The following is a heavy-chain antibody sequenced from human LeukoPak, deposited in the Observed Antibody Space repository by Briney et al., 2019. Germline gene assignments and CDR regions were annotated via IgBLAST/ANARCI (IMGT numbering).Heavy chain of an antibody. V-gene: IGHV3-21*01. D-gene: IGHD1-7*01. Sequence: PGGSLRLSCAASGFTFSSYSMNWVRQAPGKGLEWVSSISSSSNYIYYADSVKGRFTISRDNAKNSLYLQMNSLKAEDTAVYYCARGGTGTIGLDAFDIWGQGTMVTVSS. CDR1: GFTFSSYS. J-gene: IGHJ3*02. CDR2: ISSSSNYI. CDR3: ARGGTGTIGLDAFDI.